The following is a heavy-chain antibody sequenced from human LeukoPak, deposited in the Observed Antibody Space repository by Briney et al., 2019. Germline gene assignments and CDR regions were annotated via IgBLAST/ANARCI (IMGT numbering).Heavy chain of an antibody. Sequence: GGSLRLSCAVSGFTFSSYDMNWVRQAPGKGLEWVGRIKSKTDGGTTDYAAPVKGRFTISRDDSKNTLYLQMNSLKTEDTAVYYCTTEDNYGSGSYYGIFDYWGQGTLVTVSS. CDR1: GFTFSSYD. V-gene: IGHV3-15*01. CDR3: TTEDNYGSGSYYGIFDY. CDR2: IKSKTDGGTT. J-gene: IGHJ4*02. D-gene: IGHD3-10*01.